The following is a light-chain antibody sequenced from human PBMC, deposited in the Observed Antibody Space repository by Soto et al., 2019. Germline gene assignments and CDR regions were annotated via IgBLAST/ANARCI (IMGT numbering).Light chain of an antibody. Sequence: EIVFTQSPATLSLSPGERATLSCRASQSVSSYLAWYQQKPGQAPRLLIYDASNRATGIPARFSGSGSGTDFTLTIRSLEHEDFAVYYCQQRSNFGQGTRLEIK. CDR1: QSVSSY. CDR2: DAS. V-gene: IGKV3-11*01. CDR3: QQRSN. J-gene: IGKJ5*01.